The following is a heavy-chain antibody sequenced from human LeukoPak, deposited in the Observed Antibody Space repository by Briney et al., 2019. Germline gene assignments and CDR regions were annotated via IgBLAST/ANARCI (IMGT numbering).Heavy chain of an antibody. J-gene: IGHJ4*02. D-gene: IGHD4-23*01. CDR3: ARRTTVVRHKDY. Sequence: SETLSLTCAVYGGSFSGYYWSWIRQPPGKGLEWIGEINHSGSTNYNPSLKSRVTISVDTSKNQFSLKLSSVTAADTAVYYCARRTTVVRHKDYWGQGTLVTVSS. CDR2: INHSGST. CDR1: GGSFSGYY. V-gene: IGHV4-34*01.